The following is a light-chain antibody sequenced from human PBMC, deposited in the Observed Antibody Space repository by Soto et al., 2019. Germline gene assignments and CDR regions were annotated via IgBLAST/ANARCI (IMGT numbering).Light chain of an antibody. V-gene: IGLV2-14*03. Sequence: QSALTQPPSVSGSPGQSITISCTGTSSDIGGYDCVSWYQQHPGKAPKLMIFEVSNRPSGVSNRFSGSKSGNTASLTISGLQAEDEANYYCSSYTGSSVIFGAGTKLTVL. J-gene: IGLJ2*01. CDR1: SSDIGGYDC. CDR2: EVS. CDR3: SSYTGSSVI.